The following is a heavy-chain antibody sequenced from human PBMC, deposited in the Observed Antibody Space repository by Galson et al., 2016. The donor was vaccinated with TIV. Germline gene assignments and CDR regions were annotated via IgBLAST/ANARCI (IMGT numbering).Heavy chain of an antibody. CDR2: INPVFGIP. J-gene: IGHJ6*03. CDR3: ARGKERVINYYYYMDV. D-gene: IGHD3-3*01. Sequence: SVKVSCKASGGTFSSYGISWVRQAPGQGLEWMGGINPVFGIPNYAQKFQGRVTITADESTSTAYMELTSRRSEDTAVYYCARGKERVINYYYYMDVWGKGTTITVSS. CDR1: GGTFSSYG. V-gene: IGHV1-69*13.